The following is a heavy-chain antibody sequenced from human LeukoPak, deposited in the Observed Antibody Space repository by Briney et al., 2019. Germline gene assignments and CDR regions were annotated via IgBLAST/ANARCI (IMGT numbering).Heavy chain of an antibody. Sequence: SQTLSLTCTVSGGSISSGGYYWSWIRQHPGKGLEWIGYIYYSGSTYYNPSLKSRVTISLDTSKNRYSLKLSSVTAADTAVYYCASSTPWYFDNWGQGTLVTVSS. CDR1: GGSISSGGYY. J-gene: IGHJ4*02. CDR2: IYYSGST. CDR3: ASSTPWYFDN. D-gene: IGHD2-2*01. V-gene: IGHV4-31*03.